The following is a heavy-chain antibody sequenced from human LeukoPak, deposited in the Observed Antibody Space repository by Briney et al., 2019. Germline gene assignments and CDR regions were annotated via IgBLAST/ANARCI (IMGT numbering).Heavy chain of an antibody. J-gene: IGHJ4*02. D-gene: IGHD2-15*01. Sequence: GESLKISCKGSGYSFTSYWIGWVRQMPGKGLEWMGIIYPGDSDTRYSPSFQGQVTISANKSISTAYLQWSSLKASDTAMYYCARHPLTWAYCSGGSCYSRSRISRNYFGYWGQGTLVTVSS. V-gene: IGHV5-51*01. CDR1: GYSFTSYW. CDR2: IYPGDSDT. CDR3: ARHPLTWAYCSGGSCYSRSRISRNYFGY.